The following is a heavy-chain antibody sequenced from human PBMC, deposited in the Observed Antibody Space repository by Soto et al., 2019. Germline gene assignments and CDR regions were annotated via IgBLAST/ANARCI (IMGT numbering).Heavy chain of an antibody. Sequence: GGSLRLSCAASGFTFTSYGMHWVRQAPGKGLEWMALILHDGSAEYYADSVKGRLTISRDNSKNTLYLQMNSLRAEDTAVYYCARRRDGYSFYFYYGMDGWGQGTTVTVSS. CDR3: ARRRDGYSFYFYYGMDG. D-gene: IGHD4-4*01. CDR1: GFTFTSYG. V-gene: IGHV3-30*03. J-gene: IGHJ6*02. CDR2: ILHDGSAE.